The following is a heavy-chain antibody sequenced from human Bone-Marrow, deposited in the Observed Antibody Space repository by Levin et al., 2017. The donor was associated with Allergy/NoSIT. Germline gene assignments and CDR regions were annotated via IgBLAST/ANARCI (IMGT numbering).Heavy chain of an antibody. CDR1: GFTYTRYA. D-gene: IGHD3-3*01. V-gene: IGHV3-21*05. J-gene: IGHJ5*02. CDR3: ARGDFDAHNWFDP. Sequence: PGESLKISCAASGFTYTRYAMNWVRQAPGKGLEWISFIRSTSDYIYYADSVKGRFTVSRDNAKNSLYLQMSSLREDDTAVYYCARGDFDAHNWFDPWGQGTLVTVSS. CDR2: IRSTSDYI.